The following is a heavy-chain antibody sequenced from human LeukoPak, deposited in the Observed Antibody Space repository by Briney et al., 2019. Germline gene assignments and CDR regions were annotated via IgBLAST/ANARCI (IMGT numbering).Heavy chain of an antibody. CDR2: IYYSGST. CDR3: AGGLTMGDFDY. CDR1: GGSISSYY. J-gene: IGHJ4*02. D-gene: IGHD3-16*01. V-gene: IGHV4-59*12. Sequence: SETLSLTCTVSGGSISSYYWSWIRQPPGKGLEWIGYIYYSGSTNYNPSLKSRVTISVDTSKNQFSLKLSSVTAADTAVYYCAGGLTMGDFDYWGQGTLVTVSS.